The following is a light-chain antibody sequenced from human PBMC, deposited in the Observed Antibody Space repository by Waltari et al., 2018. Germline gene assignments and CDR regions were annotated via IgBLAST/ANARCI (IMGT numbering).Light chain of an antibody. V-gene: IGKV3-20*01. CDR2: GAS. CDR1: QRVSSA. J-gene: IGKJ1*01. CDR3: QHYVSLPVT. Sequence: EIVLTQSPGTLSLSPGERATLSCRAIQRVSSALAWYQQNPGQAPRLLIYGASNRATGIPDRFSGSGSGTDFSLIISRLEPEDFAVYYCQHYVSLPVTFGQGTKVEIK.